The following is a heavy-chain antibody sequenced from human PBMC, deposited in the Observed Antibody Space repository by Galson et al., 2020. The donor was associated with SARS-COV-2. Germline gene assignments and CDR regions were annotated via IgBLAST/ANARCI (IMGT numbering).Heavy chain of an antibody. D-gene: IGHD6-19*01. J-gene: IGHJ4*02. CDR2: ISGSGSNT. CDR1: GFTFNNYA. Sequence: GGSLRLSCAASGFTFNNYAMSWVRQAPGKGLEWVSSISGSGSNTYYADSVKGRFTMSGDNSKNTLYLQMNSLRTEDTAIYYCAKDGGGWYTSGWYYFDYWGQGTLVTVSS. CDR3: AKDGGGWYTSGWYYFDY. V-gene: IGHV3-23*01.